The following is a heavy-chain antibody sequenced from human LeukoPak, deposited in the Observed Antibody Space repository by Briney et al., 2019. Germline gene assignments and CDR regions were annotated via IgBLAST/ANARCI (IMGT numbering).Heavy chain of an antibody. CDR2: IYYSGST. Sequence: PSETLSLTCTVSGGSISSYYWSWIRQPPGKGLEWIGYIYYSGSTNYNLSLKSRVTISVDESKTQFYLKLSSVAGVGTAVYYCSREEDADGSGRGIDYWGQGTLVTVSS. V-gene: IGHV4-59*01. CDR1: GGSISSYY. D-gene: IGHD3-10*01. CDR3: SREEDADGSGRGIDY. J-gene: IGHJ4*02.